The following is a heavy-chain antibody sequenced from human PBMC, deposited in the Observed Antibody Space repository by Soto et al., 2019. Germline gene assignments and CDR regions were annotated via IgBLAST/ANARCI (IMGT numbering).Heavy chain of an antibody. CDR3: ATSVVVPAATGAFDI. D-gene: IGHD2-2*01. CDR2: INPSGGST. Sequence: ASVKVSCKASGYTFTSYYMHWVRQAPGQGLEWMGIINPSGGSTSYAQKFQGRVTMTRDTSTSTVYMELSSLRSEDTAVYYCATSVVVPAATGAFDIWGQGTMVTVS. CDR1: GYTFTSYY. V-gene: IGHV1-46*03. J-gene: IGHJ3*02.